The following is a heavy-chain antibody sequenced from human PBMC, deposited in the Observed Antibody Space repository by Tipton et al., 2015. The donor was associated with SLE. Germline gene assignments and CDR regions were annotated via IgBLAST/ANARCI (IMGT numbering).Heavy chain of an antibody. CDR1: DGSITSHY. CDR3: AGITGTTGGAFDL. J-gene: IGHJ3*01. CDR2: IYYTGST. V-gene: IGHV4-59*11. Sequence: TLSLTCTVSDGSITSHYWSWIRQPPGKGLEWIGYIYYTGSTSYNPSLRSRVTISMDTSKNLFSLKLKSVTAADTAVYYCAGITGTTGGAFDLWGHGTMVIVSS. D-gene: IGHD1-20*01.